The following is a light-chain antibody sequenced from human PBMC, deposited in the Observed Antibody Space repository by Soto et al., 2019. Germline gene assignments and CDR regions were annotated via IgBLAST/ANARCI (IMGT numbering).Light chain of an antibody. CDR2: GAS. V-gene: IGKV3-15*01. Sequence: EIVMTQSPATLSVSPGERATLSCRASQSFSSNLACYQQKPGQAPRLLIYGASTRATGIPARFSGSGSGTDFTLTINRLEPEDFAVYYCQQYGSSITFGQGTRLE. J-gene: IGKJ5*01. CDR3: QQYGSSIT. CDR1: QSFSSN.